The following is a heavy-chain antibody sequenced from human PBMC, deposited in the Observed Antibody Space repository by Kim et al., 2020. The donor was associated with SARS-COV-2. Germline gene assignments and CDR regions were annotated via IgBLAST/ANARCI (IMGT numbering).Heavy chain of an antibody. D-gene: IGHD3-10*01. CDR3: AKGTRMVRGVISDAFDI. Sequence: VKDRFTISRDNSKITLYLQMNGLRAEDTAVYYCAKGTRMVRGVISDAFDIWGQGTMVTVSS. V-gene: IGHV3-30*02. J-gene: IGHJ3*02.